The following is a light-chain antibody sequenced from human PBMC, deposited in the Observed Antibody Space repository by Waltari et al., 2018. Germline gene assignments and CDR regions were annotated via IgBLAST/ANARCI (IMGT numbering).Light chain of an antibody. Sequence: QSVLTQPPSASATPGQGVTIPCSGSSSNLRLNYAYWYQQPLGTAPKLVIYRNDQRHSGVPDRFSGSKSGTSASLAISGLRSEDEADYYCAAWDDRLRDYVFGTGTKVTAL. J-gene: IGLJ1*01. V-gene: IGLV1-47*01. CDR1: SSNLRLNY. CDR3: AAWDDRLRDYV. CDR2: RND.